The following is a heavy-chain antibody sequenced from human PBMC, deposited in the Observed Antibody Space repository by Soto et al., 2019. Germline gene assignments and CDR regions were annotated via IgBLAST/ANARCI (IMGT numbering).Heavy chain of an antibody. CDR3: AKDLSPGRRTTGGMDV. V-gene: IGHV3-30*18. CDR1: GFTFSSYD. D-gene: IGHD1-1*01. J-gene: IGHJ6*02. Sequence: GGSLRLSCAASGFTFSSYDMHWVRQAPGKGLEWVAVISYDGSNKYYADSVKGRFTISRDNSKNTLYLQMNSLRAEDTAVYYCAKDLSPGRRTTGGMDVWGQGTTVTVSS. CDR2: ISYDGSNK.